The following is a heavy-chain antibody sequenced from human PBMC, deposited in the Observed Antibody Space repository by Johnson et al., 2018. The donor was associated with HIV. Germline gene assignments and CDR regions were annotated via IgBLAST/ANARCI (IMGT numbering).Heavy chain of an antibody. V-gene: IGHV3-7*01. D-gene: IGHD3-22*01. CDR3: ARHSDPWFVSGYYNGAFDI. CDR1: GFTFSSYW. J-gene: IGHJ3*02. Sequence: VQLVESGGGLVQPGRSLRLSCAASGFTFSSYWMSWVRQAPGKGLEWVANIKQDGSEKYYVDSVKGRFTISSDNAKNSLYLQMNSLRAEDTAVYYCARHSDPWFVSGYYNGAFDIWGQGTMVTVSS. CDR2: IKQDGSEK.